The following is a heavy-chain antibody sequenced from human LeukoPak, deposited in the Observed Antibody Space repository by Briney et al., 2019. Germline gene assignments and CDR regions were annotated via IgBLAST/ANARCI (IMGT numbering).Heavy chain of an antibody. D-gene: IGHD6-13*01. V-gene: IGHV4-39*01. CDR3: ASKGATYSSSWYYFDY. CDR1: CGSISSSSYY. CDR2: IYYSGST. Sequence: PSEALSLTCTVSCGSISSSSYYWGWIRQPPGKGLEWIGSIYYSGSTYYNPSLKSRVTISVDTSKNQFSLKLSSVTAADTAVYYRASKGATYSSSWYYFDYWGQGTLVTVSS. J-gene: IGHJ4*02.